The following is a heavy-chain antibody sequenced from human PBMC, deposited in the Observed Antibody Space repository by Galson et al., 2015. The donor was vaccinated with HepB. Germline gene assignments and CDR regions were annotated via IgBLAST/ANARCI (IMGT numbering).Heavy chain of an antibody. Sequence: SLRLSCATSGFTLSIFAINWVRQVPGKGLEWVAGVGGGNDIFYAASVRGRFTASRDDGKNSVYLQMNNLRAEDTAIYYCAKDAFNGNGIRDALDAWGQGTPVIVSS. CDR3: AKDAFNGNGIRDALDA. D-gene: IGHD2-8*01. CDR1: GFTLSIFA. J-gene: IGHJ5*02. V-gene: IGHV3-23*01. CDR2: VGGGNDI.